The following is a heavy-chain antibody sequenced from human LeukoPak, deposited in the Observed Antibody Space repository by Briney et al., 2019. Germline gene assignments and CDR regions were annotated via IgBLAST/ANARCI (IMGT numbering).Heavy chain of an antibody. Sequence: PGGSLRLSCVASGFAFGDYAMSWVRQAPGKGLEWVSAISGSGGSTYYADSVKGRFTISRDDSKNTLYLQMDSLKTEDTAVYYCTTDLDSGSVRTYYFDYWGQGTLVTVSS. J-gene: IGHJ4*02. D-gene: IGHD3-10*01. CDR2: ISGSGGST. CDR3: TTDLDSGSVRTYYFDY. V-gene: IGHV3-23*01. CDR1: GFAFGDYA.